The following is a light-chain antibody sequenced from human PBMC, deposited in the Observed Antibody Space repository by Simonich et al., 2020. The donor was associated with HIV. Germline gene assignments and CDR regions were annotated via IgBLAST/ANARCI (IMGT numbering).Light chain of an antibody. CDR2: YAS. Sequence: EIVMTHSPATLSVSPGAIATLSCMASQNIAGNLAWYQQKPGQAPRLLIYYASTRATGVPARFSGSGFGTDFTLTISSMQSEDFAVYYCQQYNNWPSPFTFGPGTKVDIK. CDR3: QQYNNWPSPFT. J-gene: IGKJ3*01. CDR1: QNIAGN. V-gene: IGKV3-15*01.